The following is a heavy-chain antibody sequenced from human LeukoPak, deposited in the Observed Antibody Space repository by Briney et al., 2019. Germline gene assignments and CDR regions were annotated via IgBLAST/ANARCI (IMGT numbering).Heavy chain of an antibody. CDR2: IYYSGST. CDR1: GGSISSYY. D-gene: IGHD6-19*01. J-gene: IGHJ4*02. V-gene: IGHV4-59*08. Sequence: SETLSLTCTVSGGSISSYYWSWIRQPPGKGLEWIGYIYYSGSTNYNPSLKSRVTISVDTSKNQFSLKLSSVTAADTAVYYCASLYSSGRRVGDYWGQGTLVTVSS. CDR3: ASLYSSGRRVGDY.